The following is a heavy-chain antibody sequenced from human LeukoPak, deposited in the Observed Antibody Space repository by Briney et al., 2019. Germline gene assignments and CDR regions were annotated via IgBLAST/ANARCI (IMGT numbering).Heavy chain of an antibody. CDR2: INPNSGGT. CDR3: ARGDYYGDCFYSC. V-gene: IGHV1-2*02. D-gene: IGHD4-17*01. Sequence: ASVKVSCKASGYTFTGYYMHWVRQAPGQGLEWMGWINPNSGGTNYAQKFQGRVTMTRDTSISTAYMELSRLRSDDTAVYYCARGDYYGDCFYSCWGQGTLVTVSS. CDR1: GYTFTGYY. J-gene: IGHJ4*02.